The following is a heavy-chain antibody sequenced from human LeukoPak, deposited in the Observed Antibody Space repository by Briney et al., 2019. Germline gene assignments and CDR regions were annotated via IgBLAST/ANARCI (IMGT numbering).Heavy chain of an antibody. CDR3: TRDRGYNWFDP. V-gene: IGHV3-7*04. D-gene: IGHD3-16*01. CDR2: INEDGTVK. Sequence: PGGSLRLSCAAPQFTFSTSWMTWVRQPPGKGLEWVANINEDGTVKNYVGSVKGRFTISRDNADNSLYLQMNSLRDDDTAVYYCTRDRGYNWFDPWGQGTLVTVSS. CDR1: QFTFSTSW. J-gene: IGHJ5*02.